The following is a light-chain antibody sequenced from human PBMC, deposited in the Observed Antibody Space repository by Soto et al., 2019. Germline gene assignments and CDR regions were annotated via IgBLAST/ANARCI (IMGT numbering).Light chain of an antibody. CDR3: QHYNSYSEA. V-gene: IGKV1-5*03. Sequence: IPMTQSPATLSASIGGRVTITCRASQSISDWLAWHQQKPGQAPKLLIYKASSLESGVPSRFSGSGFGTEFTLTISSLQPDDFATYYCQHYNSYSEAFGQGTKVDI. CDR2: KAS. CDR1: QSISDW. J-gene: IGKJ1*01.